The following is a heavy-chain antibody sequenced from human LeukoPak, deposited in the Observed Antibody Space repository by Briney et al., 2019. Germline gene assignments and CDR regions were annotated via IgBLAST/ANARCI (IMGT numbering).Heavy chain of an antibody. CDR1: GGSISSYY. CDR2: IYYSGST. V-gene: IGHV4-59*01. D-gene: IGHD6-13*01. CDR3: ASTPIAAPYYYYYYMDV. J-gene: IGHJ6*03. Sequence: SETLSLTCTVSGGSISSYYWSWIRQPPGKGLEWSGYIYYSGSTNYNTSLKSRVTISVDTSKNQFSLKLSSVTAADTAVYYCASTPIAAPYYYYYYMDVWGKGTTVTVSS.